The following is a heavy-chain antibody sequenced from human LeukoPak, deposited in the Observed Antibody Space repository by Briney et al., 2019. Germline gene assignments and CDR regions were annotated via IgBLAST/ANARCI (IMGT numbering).Heavy chain of an antibody. Sequence: GGSLRLSCAASGFTFSSHAMGWVRQAPGKGLEWVSSITGSGGSTYYGDSVKGRFTISRDNAKNTLYLQMNSLRAEDTAVYYCAREGLNYAYAFDIWGQGTMVTVSS. CDR2: ITGSGGST. D-gene: IGHD1-7*01. J-gene: IGHJ3*02. CDR1: GFTFSSHA. V-gene: IGHV3-23*01. CDR3: AREGLNYAYAFDI.